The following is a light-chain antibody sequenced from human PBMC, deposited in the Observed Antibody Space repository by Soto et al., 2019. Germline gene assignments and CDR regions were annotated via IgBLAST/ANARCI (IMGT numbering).Light chain of an antibody. CDR3: LQDYNYPHT. CDR2: AAS. CDR1: QSITTY. Sequence: IQMTQSPSSLSASVGDRVTITCRASQSITTYLNWYRQKPGKAPKLLIYAASSLQSGVPSRFSSSGSGTDFTLTISSLQPEDFATYYCLQDYNYPHTFGPVTKVDIK. J-gene: IGKJ3*01. V-gene: IGKV1-6*01.